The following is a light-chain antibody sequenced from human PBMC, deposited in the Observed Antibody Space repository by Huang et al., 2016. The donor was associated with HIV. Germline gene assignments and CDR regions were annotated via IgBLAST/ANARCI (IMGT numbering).Light chain of an antibody. CDR2: AAS. CDR1: QAIGNY. Sequence: DIQMTRTPSSLSASVRDRVTITCRASQAIGNYLAWYQQKPGRAPSLLIYAASTLQSGVSSRFSGSGSGTDFTLTISSLQPEDVATYYCQKYNSAPHTFGPGTNVDIK. CDR3: QKYNSAPHT. J-gene: IGKJ3*01. V-gene: IGKV1-27*01.